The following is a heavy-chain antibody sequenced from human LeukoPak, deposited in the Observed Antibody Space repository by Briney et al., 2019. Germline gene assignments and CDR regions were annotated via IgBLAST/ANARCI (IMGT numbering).Heavy chain of an antibody. CDR2: IKQDGSEK. CDR3: ARDGVYYGPHHNY. V-gene: IGHV3-7*01. J-gene: IGHJ4*02. CDR1: GFTFSSYW. Sequence: GGSLRLSCAASGFTFSSYWMSWVRQAPGKGLEWVANIKQDGSEKYYVDSVKGRFTISRDNAKNSLYLQMNSLRAEDTAVYYCARDGVYYGPHHNYWGQGTLVTVSS. D-gene: IGHD3-10*01.